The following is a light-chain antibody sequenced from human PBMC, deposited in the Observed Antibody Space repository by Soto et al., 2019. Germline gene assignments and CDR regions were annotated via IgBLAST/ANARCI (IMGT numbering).Light chain of an antibody. CDR2: DAS. Sequence: DIQMTQSPSTLSASVGDRVTITCRASQSISSWLAWYQQKPGKAPKLLIYDASSLESGFPSRFSGSGSGTELTLTISSLKPDDFAPYSCQQYNSYWTCGQGTKVEIK. V-gene: IGKV1-5*01. CDR3: QQYNSYWT. CDR1: QSISSW. J-gene: IGKJ1*01.